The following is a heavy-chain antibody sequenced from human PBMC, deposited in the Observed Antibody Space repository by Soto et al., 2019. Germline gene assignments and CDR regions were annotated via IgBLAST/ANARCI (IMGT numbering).Heavy chain of an antibody. CDR3: ARAWAGYSYCFLDY. CDR1: GGSISSGGYY. D-gene: IGHD5-18*01. V-gene: IGHV4-31*03. CDR2: IYYSGST. J-gene: IGHJ4*02. Sequence: SETLSLTCTVSGGSISSGGYYWSWIRQHPGKGLEWIGYIYYSGSTYYNPSLKSRVTISVDTSKNQFSLKLSSVTAAGTAVYYCARAWAGYSYCFLDYWGQGTLVTVSS.